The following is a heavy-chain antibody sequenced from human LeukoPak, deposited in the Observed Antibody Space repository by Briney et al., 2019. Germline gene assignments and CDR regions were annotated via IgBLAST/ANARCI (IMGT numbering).Heavy chain of an antibody. CDR3: AKASGYCSSTSCFAELDY. Sequence: GGSLRLSCAASGFTFSSYAMSWVRQAPGKGLEWVSAISGSGGSTYYADSVKGRFTISRDNSKNTLYLQMNSLRAEDTAVYYRAKASGYCSSTSCFAELDYWGQGTLVTVSS. V-gene: IGHV3-23*01. CDR2: ISGSGGST. D-gene: IGHD2-2*01. CDR1: GFTFSSYA. J-gene: IGHJ4*02.